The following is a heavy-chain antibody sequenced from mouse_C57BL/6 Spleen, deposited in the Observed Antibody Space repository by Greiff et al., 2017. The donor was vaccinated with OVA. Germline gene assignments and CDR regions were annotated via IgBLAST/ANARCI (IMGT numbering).Heavy chain of an antibody. CDR2: IYPGSGNT. CDR3: ARGSIYYDYERAWFAY. J-gene: IGHJ3*01. Sequence: QVQLQQSGAELVRPGASVKLSCKASGYTFTDYYINWVKQRPGQGLEWIARIYPGSGNTYYNEKFKGKATLTAEKSSSTAYMQLSSLTSEDSAVYFCARGSIYYDYERAWFAYWGQGTLVTVSA. V-gene: IGHV1-76*01. CDR1: GYTFTDYY. D-gene: IGHD2-4*01.